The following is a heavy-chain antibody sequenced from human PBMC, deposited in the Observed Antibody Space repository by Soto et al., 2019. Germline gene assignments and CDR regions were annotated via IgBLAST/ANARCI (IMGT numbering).Heavy chain of an antibody. J-gene: IGHJ6*02. CDR2: FIPIFGTA. CDR3: ARSPACSVGSCYSHDYYYYGMDV. D-gene: IGHD2-15*01. V-gene: IGHV1-69*01. Sequence: QVQLVQSGAEVKKPGSSVKVSCKASGGTFSSYAISWVRQAPGQGLEWMGGFIPIFGTANYAQKFQGRVTITADESTSTAYMELSSLRSEDTAVNERARSPACSVGSCYSHDYYYYGMDVWGQGTTVTVSS. CDR1: GGTFSSYA.